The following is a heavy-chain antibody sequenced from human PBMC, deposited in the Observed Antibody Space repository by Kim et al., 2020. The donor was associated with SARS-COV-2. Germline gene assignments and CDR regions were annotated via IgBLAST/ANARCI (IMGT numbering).Heavy chain of an antibody. J-gene: IGHJ5*02. V-gene: IGHV4-4*02. CDR3: ARWIGAGAWGAIDP. Sequence: PSRKSRVTISVDKSKNQFSLKLSSVTAADTAVYYCARWIGAGAWGAIDPWGQGTLVTVSS. D-gene: IGHD2-2*03.